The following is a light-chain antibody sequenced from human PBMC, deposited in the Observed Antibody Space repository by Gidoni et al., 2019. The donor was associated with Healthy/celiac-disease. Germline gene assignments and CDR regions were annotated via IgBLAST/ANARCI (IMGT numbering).Light chain of an antibody. CDR3: QQYNSYSPVYT. J-gene: IGKJ2*01. CDR1: QSISSW. CDR2: KAS. V-gene: IGKV1-5*03. Sequence: DIQMTQSPSTLSASVGDRVTITCRASQSISSWLAWYQQKPGKAPKLLIYKASSLESGVPSRFSGSGSGTEFTLTISSLQPYDFATYYCQQYNSYSPVYTFXXXTKLEIK.